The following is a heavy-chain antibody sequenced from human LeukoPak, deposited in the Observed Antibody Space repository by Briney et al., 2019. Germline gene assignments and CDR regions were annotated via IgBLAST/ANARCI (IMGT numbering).Heavy chain of an antibody. J-gene: IGHJ4*02. CDR3: AREGGSGWYYFDY. D-gene: IGHD6-19*01. V-gene: IGHV1-69*01. Sequence: SVKVSCKASGGTFSSYAISWVRQAPEQGLEWMGGIIPIFGTANYAQKFQGRVTITADESTSTAYMELSSLRSEDTAVYYCAREGGSGWYYFDYWGQGTLVTVSS. CDR1: GGTFSSYA. CDR2: IIPIFGTA.